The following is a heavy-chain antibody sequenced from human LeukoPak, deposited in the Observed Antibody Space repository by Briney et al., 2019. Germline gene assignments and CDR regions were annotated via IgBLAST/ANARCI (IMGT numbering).Heavy chain of an antibody. V-gene: IGHV4-59*01. J-gene: IGHJ4*02. Sequence: PSETLSLTCTVSGGSISSYYWCSIRQPPGKGLEWIGYIYYSGSTNYNPSLKSRVTISVDTSKNQFSLKLSSVTAADTAVYYCARGPLDPFNFDYWGQGTLVTVSS. CDR3: ARGPLDPFNFDY. CDR2: IYYSGST. CDR1: GGSISSYY.